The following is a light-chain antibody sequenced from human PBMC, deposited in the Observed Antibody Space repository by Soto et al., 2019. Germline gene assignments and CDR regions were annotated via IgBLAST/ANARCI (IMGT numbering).Light chain of an antibody. CDR2: DAS. CDR3: QQRSNWPLT. CDR1: QYINTR. J-gene: IGKJ3*01. V-gene: IGKV3-11*01. Sequence: EIVLTQSPATLSSFPGDRVTLSCRASQYINTRLAWYQHRPGQAPRLLIYDASNRATGIPARFSGSGSGTDFTLTISSLEPEDFAVYYCQQRSNWPLTFGPGTKVDIK.